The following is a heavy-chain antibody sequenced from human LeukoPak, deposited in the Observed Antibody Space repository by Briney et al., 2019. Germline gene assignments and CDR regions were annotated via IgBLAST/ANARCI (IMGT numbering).Heavy chain of an antibody. CDR1: GFIVSGDF. CDR2: IYSDGST. J-gene: IGHJ4*02. CDR3: ARERGRGRDSPWFDY. V-gene: IGHV3-53*01. Sequence: PGGSLRLSCAGSGFIVSGDFMSWVRQAPGKGLEWVSAIYSDGSTYYADSVKGRFTISRDNSKNTLDLQMTGLRAEDTAVYYCARERGRGRDSPWFDYWGQGTLVTVSS. D-gene: IGHD1-26*01.